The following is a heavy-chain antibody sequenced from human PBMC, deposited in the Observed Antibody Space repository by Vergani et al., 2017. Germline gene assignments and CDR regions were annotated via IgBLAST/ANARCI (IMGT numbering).Heavy chain of an antibody. Sequence: EVQLVESGGGLVKPGGSLRLSCAASGFTFSSYSMNWVRQAPGKGLEWVSSISSSSSYIYYADSVKGRFTISRDNAKNSLYLQMNSLRAEDTAVYYCAKRYDSSGYYYEGSDAFDIWGQGTMVTVSS. CDR2: ISSSSSYI. V-gene: IGHV3-21*01. CDR3: AKRYDSSGYYYEGSDAFDI. CDR1: GFTFSSYS. D-gene: IGHD3-22*01. J-gene: IGHJ3*02.